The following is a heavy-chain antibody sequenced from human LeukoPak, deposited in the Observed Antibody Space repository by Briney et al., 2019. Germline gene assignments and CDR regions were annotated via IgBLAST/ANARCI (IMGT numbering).Heavy chain of an antibody. J-gene: IGHJ4*02. V-gene: IGHV3-30*02. D-gene: IGHD4-17*01. Sequence: GGSLRLSCAASGFTFSTYGMHWVRQAPGKGLEWVSLIRHDGGNKYYADSVKGRFTISRDNSKNTLYLQMNSLRAEDTAVYYCVKDPYGDYLRYFDYWGQGTLVTVSS. CDR1: GFTFSTYG. CDR2: IRHDGGNK. CDR3: VKDPYGDYLRYFDY.